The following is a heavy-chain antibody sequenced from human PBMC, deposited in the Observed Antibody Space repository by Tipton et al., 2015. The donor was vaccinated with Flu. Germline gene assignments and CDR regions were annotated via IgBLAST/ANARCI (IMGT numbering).Heavy chain of an antibody. Sequence: SLRLSCAASGFTFSSYGMHWVRQAPGKGLEWVAVIWYDGSNKYYADSVKGRFTISRDNSKNTLYLQMNSLRAEDTAVYYCASAPPPGGDYFDYWGQGTLVTVSS. CDR3: ASAPPPGGDYFDY. J-gene: IGHJ4*02. CDR1: GFTFSSYG. V-gene: IGHV3-33*01. D-gene: IGHD4-17*01. CDR2: IWYDGSNK.